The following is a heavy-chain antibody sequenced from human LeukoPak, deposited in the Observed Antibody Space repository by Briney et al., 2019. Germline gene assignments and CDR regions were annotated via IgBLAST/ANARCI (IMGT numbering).Heavy chain of an antibody. Sequence: SVKVSCKASGGTFSSYAISWVRQAPGQGLEWMGGIIPIFGTANYAQKFQGRVTVTTDESTSTAYMELSSLRSEDTAVYYCASGGSYGVDYWGQGTLVTVSS. V-gene: IGHV1-69*05. CDR3: ASGGSYGVDY. CDR1: GGTFSSYA. D-gene: IGHD1-26*01. CDR2: IIPIFGTA. J-gene: IGHJ4*02.